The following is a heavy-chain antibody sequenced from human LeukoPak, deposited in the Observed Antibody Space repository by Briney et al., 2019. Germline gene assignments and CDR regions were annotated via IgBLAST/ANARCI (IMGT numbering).Heavy chain of an antibody. D-gene: IGHD3-22*01. V-gene: IGHV1-69*05. CDR3: ARDADYYDSSGYFTGPLFDY. CDR1: GGTFSSYA. CDR2: IIPIFGTA. Sequence: SVKVSCKASGGTFSSYAISWVRQAPGQGLEWIGGIIPIFGTANYAQKFQGRVTITTDESTSTAYMELSSLRSEDTAVYYCARDADYYDSSGYFTGPLFDYWGQGTLVTVST. J-gene: IGHJ4*02.